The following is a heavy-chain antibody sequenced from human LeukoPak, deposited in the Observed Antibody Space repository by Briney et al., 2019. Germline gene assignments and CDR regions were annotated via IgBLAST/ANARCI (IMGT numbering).Heavy chain of an antibody. D-gene: IGHD3-22*01. Sequence: NPSETLSHTCTVSGYSISSGYYWGWIRQPPGKGLEWIGSMFHSGSTYYNPSLKSRVTISVHTSKNYFSLKLTSVTAADTAVYYCAREALGVDDSSGYYRFDPWGQGTLVTVSS. V-gene: IGHV4-38-2*02. CDR1: GYSISSGYY. J-gene: IGHJ5*02. CDR2: MFHSGST. CDR3: AREALGVDDSSGYYRFDP.